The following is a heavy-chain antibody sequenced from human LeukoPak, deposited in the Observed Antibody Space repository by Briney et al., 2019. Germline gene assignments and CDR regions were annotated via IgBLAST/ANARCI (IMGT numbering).Heavy chain of an antibody. CDR3: AKDLSWFGEFSPPGDY. CDR1: GFTFSSYS. D-gene: IGHD3-10*01. CDR2: ISSSSVTI. V-gene: IGHV3-48*01. J-gene: IGHJ4*02. Sequence: GGSLRLSCAASGFTFSSYSMNWVRQAPGKGLEWISYISSSSVTIYYADSVKGRFTISRDNSKNTLYLQMNSLRAEDTAVYYCAKDLSWFGEFSPPGDYWGQGTLVTVSS.